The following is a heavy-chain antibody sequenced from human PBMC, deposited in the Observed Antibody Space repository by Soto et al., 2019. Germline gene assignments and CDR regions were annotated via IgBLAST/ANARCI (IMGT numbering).Heavy chain of an antibody. V-gene: IGHV4-4*02. CDR1: GGSFTSNNW. Sequence: LSLTCAVSGGSFTSNNWWTWVRQPPGQGLEWIGEIYRAGSTNYNPSLKSRVTISLDKSENQFSLKVTSLTAADTAVYYCASRDPGTSVDYWGQGTLVTVSS. J-gene: IGHJ4*02. CDR3: ASRDPGTSVDY. D-gene: IGHD1-7*01. CDR2: IYRAGST.